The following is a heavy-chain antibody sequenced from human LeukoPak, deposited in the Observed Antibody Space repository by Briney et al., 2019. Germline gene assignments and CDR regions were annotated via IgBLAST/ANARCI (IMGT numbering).Heavy chain of an antibody. CDR2: IYYTGST. D-gene: IGHD5-18*01. CDR1: GGSISSSSYY. CDR3: ARHKDAAMVTTFDF. J-gene: IGHJ4*02. Sequence: PSETLSLTCSASGGSISSSSYYWGWIRQPPGKGLEWIGSIYYTGSTYYNPSLKSRVTISGDTPKNQFSLRLSSMTAADTAVYSCARHKDAAMVTTFDFWGQGTLVTVSS. V-gene: IGHV4-39*01.